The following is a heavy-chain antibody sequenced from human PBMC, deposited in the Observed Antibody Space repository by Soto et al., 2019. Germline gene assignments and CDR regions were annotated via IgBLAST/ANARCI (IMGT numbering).Heavy chain of an antibody. J-gene: IGHJ6*02. D-gene: IGHD3-16*01. V-gene: IGHV1-69*13. Sequence: ASVKVSCKASGGTFSSHAISWVRQAPGQGLEWMGGIIPFFKAANYAQKFQGRVMITADDSTSTAYMDLYSLRSEDTAVYYCARDVPLNYYDGTFSYYAMDVWGQGXTVTVYS. CDR3: ARDVPLNYYDGTFSYYAMDV. CDR1: GGTFSSHA. CDR2: IIPFFKAA.